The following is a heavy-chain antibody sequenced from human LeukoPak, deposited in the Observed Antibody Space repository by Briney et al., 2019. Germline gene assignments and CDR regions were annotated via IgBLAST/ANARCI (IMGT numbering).Heavy chain of an antibody. CDR3: ARSDILTDGMDV. CDR1: GFTFGSYW. J-gene: IGHJ6*02. CDR2: IKQDGSEK. V-gene: IGHV3-7*01. Sequence: PGGSLRLSCAASGFTFGSYWMSWVRQAPGKGLEWVANIKQDGSEKYYVDSVKGRFTISRDNAKNSLYLQMNSLRAEDTAVYYCARSDILTDGMDVWGQGTTVTVSS. D-gene: IGHD3-9*01.